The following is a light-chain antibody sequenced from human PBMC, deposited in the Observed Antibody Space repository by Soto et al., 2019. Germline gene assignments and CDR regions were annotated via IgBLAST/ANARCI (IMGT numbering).Light chain of an antibody. Sequence: EILMTQSPATLSVSPGETATLSCRASQTVSSNVAWYQQKRGQAPRLLIYGASTRATGIPARFSGSGSGTEFTLTISSLQSEDFAVYYCQQYDRWVTFGPGTTVEIK. CDR2: GAS. J-gene: IGKJ3*01. V-gene: IGKV3-15*01. CDR1: QTVSSN. CDR3: QQYDRWVT.